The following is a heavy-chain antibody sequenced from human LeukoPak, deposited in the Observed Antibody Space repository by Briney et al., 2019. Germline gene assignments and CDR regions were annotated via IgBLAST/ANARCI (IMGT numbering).Heavy chain of an antibody. CDR2: INRDGSST. Sequence: GGSLRPSCAASGFTFSNYWMHWVRQTPGKGLIWVSRINRDGSSTTYADSVKGRFTISRDNAKKTLYLQMNSLRAEDTAVYYCTRDTSSGLDYWGQGTLVTVPS. CDR3: TRDTSSGLDY. V-gene: IGHV3-74*01. J-gene: IGHJ4*02. CDR1: GFTFSNYW. D-gene: IGHD2-2*01.